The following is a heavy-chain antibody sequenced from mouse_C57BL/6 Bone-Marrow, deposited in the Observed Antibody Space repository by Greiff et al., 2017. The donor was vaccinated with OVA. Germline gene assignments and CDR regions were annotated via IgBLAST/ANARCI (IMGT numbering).Heavy chain of an antibody. CDR2: ISNKANGYTT. J-gene: IGHJ2*01. Sequence: EVMLVESGGGLVQPGGSLSLSCAASGFTFTDYYMSWVRQPPGKALEWLGFISNKANGYTTEYSASVKGRFTISRDNSQSILYLQRNALRAEDSSTYYCARYSYYGSSHGDWGQGTTLTVSS. CDR1: GFTFTDYY. D-gene: IGHD1-1*01. CDR3: ARYSYYGSSHGD. V-gene: IGHV7-3*01.